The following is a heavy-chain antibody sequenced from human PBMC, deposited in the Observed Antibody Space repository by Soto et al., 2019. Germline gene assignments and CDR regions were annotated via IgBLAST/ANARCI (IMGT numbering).Heavy chain of an antibody. J-gene: IGHJ2*01. CDR2: ISSSSSYT. V-gene: IGHV3-11*06. CDR1: GLTFSDYY. Sequence: GGSLRLSCAASGLTFSDYYMSWIRQAPGKGLEWVSYISSSSSYTNYADSVKGRFTISRDNAKNSLYLQMNSLRAEDTAVYYCARGLTTGYWYFDLWGRGTLVTVSS. D-gene: IGHD1-1*01. CDR3: ARGLTTGYWYFDL.